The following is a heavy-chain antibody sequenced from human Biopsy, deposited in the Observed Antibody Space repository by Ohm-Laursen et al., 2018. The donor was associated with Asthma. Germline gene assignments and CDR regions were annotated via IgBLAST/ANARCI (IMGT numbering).Heavy chain of an antibody. CDR1: GFTFSSSA. D-gene: IGHD6-19*01. V-gene: IGHV3-23*01. J-gene: IGHJ4*02. Sequence: SLRLSCAASGFTFSSSAMSWVRQAPGKGLERVSAITGSGGTTYYADSVRGRFTTSRDNSKSTLFLQMDSLSAEDTAVYYCAKDFRGIAVAGDRGFDYWGQGTLVTVPS. CDR2: ITGSGGTT. CDR3: AKDFRGIAVAGDRGFDY.